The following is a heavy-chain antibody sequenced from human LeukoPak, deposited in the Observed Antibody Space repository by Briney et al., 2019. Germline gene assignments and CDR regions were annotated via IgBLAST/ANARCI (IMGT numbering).Heavy chain of an antibody. D-gene: IGHD2-2*01. Sequence: SETLSLTCTVSGGSISSYYWSWIRQPPGKGLEWIGYIYYSGSTNYNPSLKGRVTISVDTSKNQFSLKLSSVTAADTAVYYCAREVPAAKTFDYWGQGTLVTVSS. V-gene: IGHV4-59*01. CDR1: GGSISSYY. CDR2: IYYSGST. J-gene: IGHJ4*02. CDR3: AREVPAAKTFDY.